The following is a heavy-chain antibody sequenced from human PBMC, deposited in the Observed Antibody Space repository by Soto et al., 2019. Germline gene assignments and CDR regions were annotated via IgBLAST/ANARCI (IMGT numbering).Heavy chain of an antibody. D-gene: IGHD6-19*01. J-gene: IGHJ4*02. CDR2: IDAGNGKT. Sequence: QVQLVQSGAEVKKPGASVKVSCKASGYIFNRYVMHWVRQAPGQRPEWMGWIDAGNGKTKYSEKFQGRVLITRDTSASTAYMELTTLRSEDTAVYYCARGRGWYDYWGQGTQVIVSS. V-gene: IGHV1-3*01. CDR3: ARGRGWYDY. CDR1: GYIFNRYV.